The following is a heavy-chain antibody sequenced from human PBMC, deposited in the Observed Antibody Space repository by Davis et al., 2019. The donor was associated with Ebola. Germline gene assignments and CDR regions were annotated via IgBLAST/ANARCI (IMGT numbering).Heavy chain of an antibody. Sequence: GESLKISCAASGFTFSSYAMHWVRQAPGKGLEWVAVISYDGSNKYYADSVKGRFTISRDNSKNTLYLQMNSLRAEDTAVYYCARDWLTTVGYFDYWGQGTTVTVSS. CDR1: GFTFSSYA. V-gene: IGHV3-30-3*01. CDR3: ARDWLTTVGYFDY. CDR2: ISYDGSNK. D-gene: IGHD4-23*01. J-gene: IGHJ4*03.